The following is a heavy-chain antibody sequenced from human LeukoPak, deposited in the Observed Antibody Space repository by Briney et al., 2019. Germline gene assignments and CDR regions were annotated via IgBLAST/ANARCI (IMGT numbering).Heavy chain of an antibody. D-gene: IGHD2-2*01. V-gene: IGHV1-2*06. J-gene: IGHJ3*02. CDR3: ARDLSFYCSSTTCPFAFDI. CDR1: GYTFTGYY. CDR2: INPNSGGT. Sequence: GASVKVSCKASGYTFTGYYMHRVRQAPGQGLEWMGRINPNSGGTNYAQKFQGRVTMTRDTSVSTAYMEMSRLRSDDTAVYYCARDLSFYCSSTTCPFAFDIWGQGTMVTVSS.